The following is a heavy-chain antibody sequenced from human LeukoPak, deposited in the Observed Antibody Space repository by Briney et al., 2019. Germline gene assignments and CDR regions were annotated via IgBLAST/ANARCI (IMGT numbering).Heavy chain of an antibody. CDR1: VLTLDDFV. D-gene: IGHD2-2*01. CDR2: LSWDGSMT. V-gene: IGHV3-43D*04. J-gene: IGHJ4*02. CDR3: AKDSWCSSTSCFSPSDS. Sequence: GRSLSLSRAASVLTLDDFVMYWVGQAPGKGVEWVCLLSWDGSMTYYADSLKGRFTISRDNSKNSLYLQMNSLRAEDTAFYYCAKDSWCSSTSCFSPSDSWGQGTLVTVSS.